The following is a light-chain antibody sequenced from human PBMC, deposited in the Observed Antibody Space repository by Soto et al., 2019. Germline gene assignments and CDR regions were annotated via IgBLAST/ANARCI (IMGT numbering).Light chain of an antibody. J-gene: IGLJ1*01. Sequence: QPVLTQPPSASGSPGQSVTISCTETSSDVGGYNYVSWYQQHPGKAPKLMIYEVTKRPSGVPDRFSGSKSGNTASLTVSGLQAEDEADYYCSSYAGSNNLKVFGTGTKVTVL. V-gene: IGLV2-8*01. CDR2: EVT. CDR3: SSYAGSNNLKV. CDR1: SSDVGGYNY.